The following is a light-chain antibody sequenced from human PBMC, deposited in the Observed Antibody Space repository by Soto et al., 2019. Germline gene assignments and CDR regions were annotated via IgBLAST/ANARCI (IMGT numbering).Light chain of an antibody. Sequence: DIQMTQSPSSLSASVGVRVTITCRASQNISSYLNWYQQKRGKAPQLLIYATSSLQTGVPSRFSASGSGTDFSLVISDLQPEDCATYYCQQGYSSRWTSGRGTKVEI. CDR2: ATS. J-gene: IGKJ1*01. V-gene: IGKV1-39*01. CDR1: QNISSY. CDR3: QQGYSSRWT.